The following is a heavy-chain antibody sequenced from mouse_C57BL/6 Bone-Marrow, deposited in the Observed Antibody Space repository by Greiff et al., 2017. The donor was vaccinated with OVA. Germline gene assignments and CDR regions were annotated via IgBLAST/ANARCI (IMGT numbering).Heavy chain of an antibody. Sequence: VQLQQSGAELVRPGASVKLSCTASGFNITDDYMHWVKQRPEQGLEWIGWIDPENGDTEYASKFQGKATITADTSSNTAYLQLSRLTSEDTAVYYCTRHYYGRLYAMDYWGQGTSVTVSS. J-gene: IGHJ4*01. V-gene: IGHV14-4*01. CDR3: TRHYYGRLYAMDY. D-gene: IGHD1-1*01. CDR1: GFNITDDY. CDR2: IDPENGDT.